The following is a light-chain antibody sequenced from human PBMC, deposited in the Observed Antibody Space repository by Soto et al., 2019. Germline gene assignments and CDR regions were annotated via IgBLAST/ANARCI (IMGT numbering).Light chain of an antibody. J-gene: IGLJ2*01. V-gene: IGLV2-14*01. CDR1: SSDVGGYHY. CDR2: EVS. CDR3: SSYTSSSTRG. Sequence: SVLTQPASVSGSPGQSITISCTGTSSDVGGYHYVSWYQQHPGKAPKLMIYEVSNRPSGVSNRFSGSKSGNTASLTISGLQAEDEADYYCSSYTSSSTRGFGGGTKVTVL.